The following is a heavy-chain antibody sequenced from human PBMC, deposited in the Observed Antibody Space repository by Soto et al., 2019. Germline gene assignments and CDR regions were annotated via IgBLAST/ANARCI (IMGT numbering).Heavy chain of an antibody. J-gene: IGHJ4*02. CDR1: GFTFSSYS. D-gene: IGHD3-22*01. CDR2: ISSSSSTI. V-gene: IGHV3-48*02. CDR3: ARDPSQYYYDSSGLGY. Sequence: TGGSLRLSCAASGFTFSSYSMNWVRQAPGKGLEWVSYISSSSSTIYYADSVKGRFTISRDNAKNSLYLQMNSLRDEDTAVYYCARDPSQYYYDSSGLGYWGQGTLVTVSS.